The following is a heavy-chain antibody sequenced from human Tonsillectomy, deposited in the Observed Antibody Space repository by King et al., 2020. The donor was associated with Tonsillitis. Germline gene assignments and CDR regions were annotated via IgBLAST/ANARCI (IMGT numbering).Heavy chain of an antibody. CDR3: ARQGEAYCGGDCYSDY. Sequence: QLVQSGAEVKKPGESLKISCKGSGYSFTSYWIGWVRQMPGKGLEWMGIIYPGDSDTRYRPSFQGQVTISADKSISTAYLQWSSLKASDTAMYYCARQGEAYCGGDCYSDYWGQGTLVTVSS. CDR1: GYSFTSYW. J-gene: IGHJ4*02. CDR2: IYPGDSDT. V-gene: IGHV5-51*01. D-gene: IGHD2-21*02.